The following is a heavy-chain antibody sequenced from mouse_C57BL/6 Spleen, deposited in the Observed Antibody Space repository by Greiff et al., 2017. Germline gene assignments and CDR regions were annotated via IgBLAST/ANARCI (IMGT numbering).Heavy chain of an antibody. CDR1: GFTFSDYY. CDR3: ARGDDYAGWFAY. Sequence: EVMLVESEGGLVQPGSSMKLSCTASGFTFSDYYMAWVRQVPEKGLEWVANINYDGSSTYYLDSLKSRFIISRDNAKNILYLQMCSLKSEDTATYYCARGDDYAGWFAYWGQGTLVTVSA. J-gene: IGHJ3*01. V-gene: IGHV5-16*01. CDR2: INYDGSST. D-gene: IGHD2-4*01.